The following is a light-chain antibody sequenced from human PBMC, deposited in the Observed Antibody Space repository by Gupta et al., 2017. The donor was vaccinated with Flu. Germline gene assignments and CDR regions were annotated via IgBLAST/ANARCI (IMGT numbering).Light chain of an antibody. CDR2: DNN. Sequence: QSVLTQPPSVSAAPGQKVTISCSGSSSNIGPNLVSWYQQVPGTAPKLLIYDNNKRSSGIPDRFSGAKSGTSATLGTTGLQTGDEADYYCGTWDNSMGYSRVFGGGTKVIVL. CDR3: GTWDNSMGYSRV. J-gene: IGLJ3*02. CDR1: SSNIGPNL. V-gene: IGLV1-51*01.